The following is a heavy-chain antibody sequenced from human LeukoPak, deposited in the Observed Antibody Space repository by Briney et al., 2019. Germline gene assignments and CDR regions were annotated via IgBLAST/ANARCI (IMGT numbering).Heavy chain of an antibody. CDR3: ARGNGYDPYYFDY. V-gene: IGHV3-53*01. CDR2: IYSGGST. CDR1: GFTVSSNY. D-gene: IGHD5-12*01. J-gene: IGHJ4*02. Sequence: GGSLRLSCAASGFTVSSNYMSWVRQALGKGLEWVSVIYSGGSTYYADSVKGRFTISRDNSKNTLYLQMNSLRAEDTAVYYCARGNGYDPYYFDYWGQGTLVTVSS.